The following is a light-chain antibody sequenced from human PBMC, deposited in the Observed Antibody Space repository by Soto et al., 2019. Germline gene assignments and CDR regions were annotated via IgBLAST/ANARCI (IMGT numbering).Light chain of an antibody. Sequence: EIVLTQSPGTLSLSPGESATLFCRASQTVSSSCLAWYQQKPGQAPRLLIYGVSSRATGIPDRFSGSGSGTDFTLTISRLQPEDFAVYYCQHYYNSPALTFGGGTNVEIK. CDR3: QHYYNSPALT. CDR2: GVS. J-gene: IGKJ4*01. V-gene: IGKV3-20*01. CDR1: QTVSSSC.